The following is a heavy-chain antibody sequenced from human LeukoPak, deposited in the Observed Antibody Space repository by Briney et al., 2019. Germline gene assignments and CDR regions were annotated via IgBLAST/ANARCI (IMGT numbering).Heavy chain of an antibody. J-gene: IGHJ1*01. CDR2: IWYDGSNK. CDR3: AKARYCSSTSCYVGYFQH. D-gene: IGHD2-2*01. Sequence: PGGSLRLSCAASGFTFSSYGMHWVRQAPGKGLEWVAVIWYDGSNKYYADSVKGRFTISRDNSKNTLYLQMNSLRAEDTAVYYCAKARYCSSTSCYVGYFQHWGQGTLVTVSS. V-gene: IGHV3-33*06. CDR1: GFTFSSYG.